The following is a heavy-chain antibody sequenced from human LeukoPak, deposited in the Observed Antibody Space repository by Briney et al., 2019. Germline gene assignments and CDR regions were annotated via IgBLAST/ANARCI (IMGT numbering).Heavy chain of an antibody. J-gene: IGHJ4*02. CDR1: GGSLSGYY. V-gene: IGHV4-34*01. CDR3: ARGRGVDY. CDR2: INHSGST. Sequence: SETLSLTCAVYGGSLSGYYWSWIRQPPGKGLEWIGEINHSGSTNYNPSLKSRVTISVDTSKNQFSLKLSSVTAADTAVYYCARGRGVDYWGQGTLVTVSS. D-gene: IGHD2-8*02.